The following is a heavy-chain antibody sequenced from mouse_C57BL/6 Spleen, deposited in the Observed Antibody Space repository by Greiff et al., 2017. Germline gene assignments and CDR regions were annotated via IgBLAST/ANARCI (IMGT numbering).Heavy chain of an antibody. CDR2: IYPGDGDT. CDR3: ARFDYGSSWYFDV. D-gene: IGHD1-1*01. Sequence: VQLQQSGAELVKPGASVKISCKASGYAFSRYWMNWVKQRPGKGLEWIGQIYPGDGDTNYNGKFKGKATLTVDKSSSTAYMQLSSLTSEDSAVYFCARFDYGSSWYFDVWGTGTTVTVSS. CDR1: GYAFSRYW. V-gene: IGHV1-80*01. J-gene: IGHJ1*03.